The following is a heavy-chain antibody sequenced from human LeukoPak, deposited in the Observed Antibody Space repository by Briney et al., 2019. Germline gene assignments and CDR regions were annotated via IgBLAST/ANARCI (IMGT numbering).Heavy chain of an antibody. CDR2: ITPNADRA. Sequence: AGGSLRLSCAASGFTFGSYGMSWVRQAPGKGLEWVSFITPNADRASYADSVKGRFTIPRDNPRNTLYMQMNSLRDEDTAVYYCAIMHGYYDGSGYWVQWGQGTLVTVSS. D-gene: IGHD3-22*01. V-gene: IGHV3-23*01. J-gene: IGHJ1*01. CDR1: GFTFGSYG. CDR3: AIMHGYYDGSGYWVQ.